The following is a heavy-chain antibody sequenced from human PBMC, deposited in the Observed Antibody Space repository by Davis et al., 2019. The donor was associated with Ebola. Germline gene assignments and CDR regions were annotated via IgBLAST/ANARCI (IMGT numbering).Heavy chain of an antibody. CDR1: GFIFSTYA. V-gene: IGHV3-23*01. D-gene: IGHD2-21*01. Sequence: GESLKISCAASGFIFSTYAMSWVRQAPGRGLEWVSTISGTAGNTYYSGSGKGRFTISRDNSNSTLSLQMNSLRADDTAIYYCAKGAYCGVDCSSRPGGLEIWGQGTTVTVSS. J-gene: IGHJ3*02. CDR2: ISGTAGNT. CDR3: AKGAYCGVDCSSRPGGLEI.